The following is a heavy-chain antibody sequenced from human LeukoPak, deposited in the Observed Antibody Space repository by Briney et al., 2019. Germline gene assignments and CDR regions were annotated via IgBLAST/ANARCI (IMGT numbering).Heavy chain of an antibody. Sequence: PGGSLRLSCSASGFSFSTYTMHWVRQAPGKGLEYVSVISGNAETTYYADSVKGRFTISRDKPKNNLCLQMSSLRPEDTAVYYCARGHYGLGVWGQGTTVTVSS. CDR2: ISGNAETT. J-gene: IGHJ6*02. CDR1: GFSFSTYT. V-gene: IGHV3-64D*08. CDR3: ARGHYGLGV.